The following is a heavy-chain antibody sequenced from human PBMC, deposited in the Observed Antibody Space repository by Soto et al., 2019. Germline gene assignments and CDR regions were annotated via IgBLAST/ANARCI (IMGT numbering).Heavy chain of an antibody. CDR3: EAYSDKGY. CDR2: IYSGGST. CDR1: GFTVSNNY. D-gene: IGHD1-26*01. Sequence: EEQLVESGGDLVQPGGSLRLSCAASGFTVSNNYMSWVRQAPGKGLEWVSLIYSGGSTYYADSVKGRFTISRDSSKNTPFLPMNSRRAEDSAMDYGEAYSDKGYGGQGTLVTVSS. J-gene: IGHJ4*02. V-gene: IGHV3-66*01.